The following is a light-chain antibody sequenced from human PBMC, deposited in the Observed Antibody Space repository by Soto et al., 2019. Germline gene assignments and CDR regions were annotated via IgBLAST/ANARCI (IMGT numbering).Light chain of an antibody. Sequence: DIQMTQSPSSLSASLGARVTITCRASQSISTFLNWYQQKPGKAPKLLIYGSSSLQSGIPSRFSGSRSGTEFTLTISSLQAEDSATYYCQQSYSTPRMYTFGQGTKLEIK. CDR2: GSS. J-gene: IGKJ2*01. CDR3: QQSYSTPRMYT. V-gene: IGKV1-39*01. CDR1: QSISTF.